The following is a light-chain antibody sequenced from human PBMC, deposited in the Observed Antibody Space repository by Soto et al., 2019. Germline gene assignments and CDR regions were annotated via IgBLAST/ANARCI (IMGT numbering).Light chain of an antibody. CDR1: QSVRSRY. CDR3: QQYGGSPPVT. Sequence: EIVLTQSPGTLSLSPGERATLSCRASQSVRSRYLAWYQQKPGQAPRLLIYGASSRATGIPDRFSGSGSGTDFPLTITGLEPEDFAVYYCQQYGGSPPVTFGQGTKLEIK. V-gene: IGKV3-20*01. CDR2: GAS. J-gene: IGKJ2*01.